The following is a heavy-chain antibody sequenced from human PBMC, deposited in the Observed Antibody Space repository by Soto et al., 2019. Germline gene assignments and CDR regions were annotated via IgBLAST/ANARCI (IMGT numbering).Heavy chain of an antibody. CDR2: ISSSSSYI. CDR1: GFTFSSYS. V-gene: IGHV3-21*01. CDR3: ARDPHPPFTIFGVVSSPGAFDI. Sequence: GGSLRLSCAASGFTFSSYSMNWVRQAPGKGLEWVSSISSSSSYIYYADSVKGRFTISRDNAKNSLYLQMDSLRAEDTAVYYCARDPHPPFTIFGVVSSPGAFDIWGQGTMVTVSS. J-gene: IGHJ3*02. D-gene: IGHD3-3*01.